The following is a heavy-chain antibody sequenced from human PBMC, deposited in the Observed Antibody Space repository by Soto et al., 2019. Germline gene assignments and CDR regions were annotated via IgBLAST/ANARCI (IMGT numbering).Heavy chain of an antibody. CDR1: GGTFSSYA. CDR3: ARDNGPSLRWFDP. CDR2: IIPIFGTA. V-gene: IGHV1-69*13. J-gene: IGHJ5*02. Sequence: SVKVSCKASGGTFSSYAISWVRQAPGQGLEWMGGIIPIFGTANYAQKFQGRVTITADESTSTAYMELSSLRSEDTAVYYCARDNGPSLRWFDPWGQGTQVTVSS. D-gene: IGHD2-8*01.